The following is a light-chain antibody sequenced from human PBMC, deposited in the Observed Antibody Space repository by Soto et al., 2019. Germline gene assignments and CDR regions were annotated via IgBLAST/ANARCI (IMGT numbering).Light chain of an antibody. CDR3: QSYDSSLSGRGV. Sequence: QPVRTQPPSVSGAPGQRVTISCTGSSSNIGAGYDVHWYQQLPGTAPKLLIYGNSNRPSGVPDRFSGSKSGTSASLAITGLQAEDEADYYCQSYDSSLSGRGVFGGGTKLTVL. CDR2: GNS. J-gene: IGLJ2*01. CDR1: SSNIGAGYD. V-gene: IGLV1-40*01.